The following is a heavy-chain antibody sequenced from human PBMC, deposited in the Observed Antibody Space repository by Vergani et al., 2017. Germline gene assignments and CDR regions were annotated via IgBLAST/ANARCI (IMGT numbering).Heavy chain of an antibody. CDR1: GGSFTSYH. D-gene: IGHD4-11*01. CDR3: VRVNTETNGHLYYYYYMDV. V-gene: IGHV4-34*01. J-gene: IGHJ6*03. CDR2: IDHTGRP. Sequence: QVQLQQWGGGLLTPSETLSLTCVVNGGSFTSYHWTWIRQSPGEGLEWVGDIDHTGRPDYNPSLKSRLTISVDKSRNHFSLTLNSVTATDTAIYFCVRVNTETNGHLYYYYYMDVWGQGTAVTVS.